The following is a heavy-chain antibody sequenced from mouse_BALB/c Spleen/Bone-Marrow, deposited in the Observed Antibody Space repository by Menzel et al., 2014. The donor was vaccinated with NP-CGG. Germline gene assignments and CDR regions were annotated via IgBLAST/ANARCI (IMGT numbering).Heavy chain of an antibody. V-gene: IGHV1-69*02. CDR3: ARWFLRYYAMDD. J-gene: IGHJ4*01. Sequence: VQLQESGAELVKPGASVKLSCKASGYTFTSYWMHWVKQRPGQGLEWIGEIDPSDSYTDYNQKFKGKATLTVDKSSSTAYMQLSSLTSEDSAVYFCARWFLRYYAMDDWGQTTSVTVSS. CDR2: IDPSDSYT. D-gene: IGHD2-3*01. CDR1: GYTFTSYW.